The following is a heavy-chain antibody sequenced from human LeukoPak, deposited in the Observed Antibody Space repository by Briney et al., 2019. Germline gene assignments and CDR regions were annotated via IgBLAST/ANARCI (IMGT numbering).Heavy chain of an antibody. J-gene: IGHJ5*02. V-gene: IGHV1-18*01. CDR2: ISAYNGNT. CDR1: DYTFTSYG. Sequence: ASVKVSCKASDYTFTSYGISWVRQAPGQGLEWMGWISAYNGNTNYAQKLQGRVTMTTDTSTSTAYMELRSLRSDDTAVYYCARVGAVADPGWFDPWGQGTLVTVSS. CDR3: ARVGAVADPGWFDP. D-gene: IGHD6-19*01.